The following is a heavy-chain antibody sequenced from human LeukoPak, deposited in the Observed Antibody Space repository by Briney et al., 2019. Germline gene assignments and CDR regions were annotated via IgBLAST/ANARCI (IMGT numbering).Heavy chain of an antibody. D-gene: IGHD6-19*01. J-gene: IGHJ4*02. CDR3: AREEIAVAATYL. Sequence: SETLSLTCAVYGGSFSGYYWSWIRQPPGKGLEWIGEINHSGSTNYNPSLKSRVTISVDTSKNQFSLKLSSVTAAGTAVYYCAREEIAVAATYLWGQGTLVTVSS. CDR1: GGSFSGYY. V-gene: IGHV4-34*01. CDR2: INHSGST.